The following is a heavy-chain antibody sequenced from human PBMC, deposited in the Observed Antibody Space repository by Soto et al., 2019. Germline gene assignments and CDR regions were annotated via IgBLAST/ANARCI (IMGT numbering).Heavy chain of an antibody. CDR3: AKGFDCWSGYFDY. D-gene: IGHD3-3*01. CDR2: ISGSGGST. CDR1: GFTFSSYA. V-gene: IGHV3-23*01. J-gene: IGHJ4*02. Sequence: GGSLRLSCAASGFTFSSYAMSWVRQAPGKGLEWVSAISGSGGSTYYADSVKGRFTISRDNSKNTLYLQMNSLRAEDTVVYYCAKGFDCWSGYFDYWGQGTLVTVSS.